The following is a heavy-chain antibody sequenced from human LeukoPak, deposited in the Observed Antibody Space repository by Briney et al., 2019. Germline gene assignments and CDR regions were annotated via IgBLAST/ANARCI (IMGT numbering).Heavy chain of an antibody. J-gene: IGHJ5*02. CDR3: ARDVDSRSWFAN. Sequence: ASVNVSCETSGYTFTSYGISWVRQAPGQGLEWMGWISAYNGKTNFAQKFQGRVTMTTDTSTSTAYMVLRSLRSDDTAVYYCARDVDSRSWFANWGQGTLVTVTS. D-gene: IGHD6-13*01. CDR2: ISAYNGKT. CDR1: GYTFTSYG. V-gene: IGHV1-18*01.